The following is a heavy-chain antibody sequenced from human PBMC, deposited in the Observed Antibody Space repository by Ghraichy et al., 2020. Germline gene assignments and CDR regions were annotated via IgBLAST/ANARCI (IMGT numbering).Heavy chain of an antibody. D-gene: IGHD2/OR15-2a*01. V-gene: IGHV3-74*01. CDR3: ARDRVITSGPNDS. J-gene: IGHJ5*01. CDR1: GFSFSSYC. Sequence: GGSLRLSCAASGFSFSSYCMHWVRQAPGKGLVWVSRINDNGSSADYADSVKGRFTISRDNAKNTLYLQMNSLRVEDTAVYYCARDRVITSGPNDSWGQGTLVTVSS. CDR2: INDNGSSA.